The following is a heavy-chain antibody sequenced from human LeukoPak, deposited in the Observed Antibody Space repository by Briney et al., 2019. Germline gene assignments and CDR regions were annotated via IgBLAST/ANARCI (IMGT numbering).Heavy chain of an antibody. V-gene: IGHV3-21*01. CDR1: GFTFSSDS. CDR3: ARDRECGGDCYPWDYYYYYMDV. Sequence: PGGSLRLSCAASGFTFSSDSMNWVRQAPGEGLGWVSSISSSSSYIYYADSVKGRFTISRDNAKNSLYLPMNSLRAEDTAVYYCARDRECGGDCYPWDYYYYYMDVWGKGTTVTISS. D-gene: IGHD2-21*02. CDR2: ISSSSSYI. J-gene: IGHJ6*03.